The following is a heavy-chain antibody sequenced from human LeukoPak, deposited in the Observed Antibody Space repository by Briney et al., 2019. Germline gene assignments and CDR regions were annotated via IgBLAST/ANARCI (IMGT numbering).Heavy chain of an antibody. J-gene: IGHJ3*01. CDR1: GFTVSSNY. D-gene: IGHD6-6*01. CDR2: INSDGSEG. V-gene: IGHV3-7*03. Sequence: GGSLRLSCAASGFTVSSNYMSWVRQAPGKGLEWVASINSDGSEGYYADVVKGRFTISRDNAKNSLYLQINSLRAEDTAVYYCARSSYSSSSSVWGQGTMVTVSS. CDR3: ARSSYSSSSSV.